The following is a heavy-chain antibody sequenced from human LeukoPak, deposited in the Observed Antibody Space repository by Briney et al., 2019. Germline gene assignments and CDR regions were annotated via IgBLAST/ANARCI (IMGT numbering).Heavy chain of an antibody. CDR3: ARGDQGGASSWQHYFDY. CDR2: IYYSGST. V-gene: IGHV4-59*01. D-gene: IGHD6-13*01. J-gene: IGHJ4*02. CDR1: DGSISSYY. Sequence: SETLSLTCTVSDGSISSYYWSLIRQPPGKGLEWIGYIYYSGSTNYNPSLKSRVTISVDTSKNQFSLKLSSVTAADTAVYYCARGDQGGASSWQHYFDYWGQGTLVTVSS.